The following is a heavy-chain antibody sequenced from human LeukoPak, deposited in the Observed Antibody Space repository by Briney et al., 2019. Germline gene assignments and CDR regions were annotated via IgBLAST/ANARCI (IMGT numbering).Heavy chain of an antibody. CDR3: ARVVTYTNYVWFDP. V-gene: IGHV1-69*13. Sequence: SVKVSCKASGGTFSSYAISWVRQAPGQGLEWMGGIIPIFGTANYAQKFQGRVTITADESTSTAYMELSSLRSEDTAVYYCARVVTYTNYVWFDPWGQGTLVTVSS. CDR2: IIPIFGTA. J-gene: IGHJ5*02. CDR1: GGTFSSYA. D-gene: IGHD4-11*01.